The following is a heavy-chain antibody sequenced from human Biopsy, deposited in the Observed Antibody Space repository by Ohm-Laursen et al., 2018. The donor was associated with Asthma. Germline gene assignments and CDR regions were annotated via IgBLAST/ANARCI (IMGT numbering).Heavy chain of an antibody. CDR3: ARDKEYYYDSSGYYHHGGAYDI. D-gene: IGHD3-22*01. V-gene: IGHV4-61*01. Sequence: SQTLSLTCTVSGASASSASDYWSWIRQPPGKGLEWIGYIFDSGSTNYNPSLLGRVTISVDTSKNQFSLILYSVTPADTAVYYCARDKEYYYDSSGYYHHGGAYDIWGQGTMVNVSS. J-gene: IGHJ3*02. CDR2: IFDSGST. CDR1: GASASSASDY.